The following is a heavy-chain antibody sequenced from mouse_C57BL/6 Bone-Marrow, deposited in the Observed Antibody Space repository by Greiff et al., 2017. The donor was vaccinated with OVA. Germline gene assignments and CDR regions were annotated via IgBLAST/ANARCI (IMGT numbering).Heavy chain of an antibody. CDR3: TTWSCDVFAY. Sequence: VQLQQSGAELVRPGASVTLSCTASGFNIKDDYMHWVKQRPEQGLEWIGWIDPENGDTDYASKFQGKATITAGTSSNTAYLQLSSLTSEDAAVYYCTTWSCDVFAYWGQGTLVTVSA. CDR2: IDPENGDT. CDR1: GFNIKDDY. V-gene: IGHV14-4*01. J-gene: IGHJ3*01.